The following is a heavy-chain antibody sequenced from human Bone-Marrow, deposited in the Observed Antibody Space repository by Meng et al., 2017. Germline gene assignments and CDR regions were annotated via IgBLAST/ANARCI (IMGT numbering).Heavy chain of an antibody. Sequence: SETLSLTCTVSGGSISSSSYYWGWIRQPPGKGLEWIGRIYYSRSTYYNPSLKSRVTISVDTSKNQFSLKLSYVTAADTAVYYCARYMITIDYWGQGTLVTVSS. V-gene: IGHV4-39*07. D-gene: IGHD3-16*01. CDR2: IYYSRST. J-gene: IGHJ4*02. CDR1: GGSISSSSYY. CDR3: ARYMITIDY.